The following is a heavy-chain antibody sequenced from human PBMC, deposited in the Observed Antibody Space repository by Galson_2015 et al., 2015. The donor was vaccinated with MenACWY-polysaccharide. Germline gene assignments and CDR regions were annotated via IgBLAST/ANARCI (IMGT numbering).Heavy chain of an antibody. CDR1: GFSFSTYT. CDR2: ISTSSSCI. D-gene: IGHD3-10*01. V-gene: IGHV3-21*01. J-gene: IGHJ6*02. Sequence: SLRLSCAASGFSFSTYTMEWVRQAPGKGLEWVSSISTSSSCIYYAASVKGRFIISRDNAENSLSLQMNSLRPEDTAVYYCARDTRPFSYGSESYYYYGMDVWGQGTTVTVSS. CDR3: ARDTRPFSYGSESYYYYGMDV.